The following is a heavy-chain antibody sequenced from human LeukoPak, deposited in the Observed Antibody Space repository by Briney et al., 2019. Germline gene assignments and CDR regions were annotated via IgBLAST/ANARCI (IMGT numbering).Heavy chain of an antibody. Sequence: GASVKVSCKASGYTFASYAMHWVRQAPGQRLEWMGWINAGNGNTKYSQEFQGRVTITADKSTSTAYMELSSLRSEDTAVYYCARSGELALYYYYYMDVWGKGTTVTVSS. CDR3: ARSGELALYYYYYMDV. V-gene: IGHV1-3*03. CDR2: INAGNGNT. J-gene: IGHJ6*03. CDR1: GYTFASYA. D-gene: IGHD1-7*01.